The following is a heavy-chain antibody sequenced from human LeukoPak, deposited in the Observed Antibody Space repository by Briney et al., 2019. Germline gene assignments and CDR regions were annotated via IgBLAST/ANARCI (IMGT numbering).Heavy chain of an antibody. CDR1: GFTLSSYA. J-gene: IGHJ4*02. CDR3: VKDPHYYGSGSYPTLGY. Sequence: GGSLRLSCSASGFTLSSYAMHWVRQAPGKGLEYVSAISSNGGSTYYADSVKGRFTISRDNSKNTLYLQMSSLRAEDTAVYYCVKDPHYYGSGSYPTLGYWGQGTLVTVSS. V-gene: IGHV3-64D*06. CDR2: ISSNGGST. D-gene: IGHD3-10*01.